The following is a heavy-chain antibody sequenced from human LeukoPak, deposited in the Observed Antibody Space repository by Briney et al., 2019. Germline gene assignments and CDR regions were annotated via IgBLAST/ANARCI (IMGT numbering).Heavy chain of an antibody. CDR1: GGSVSSGSYY. D-gene: IGHD1-26*01. CDR3: ARVRVGKSKWYMDV. Sequence: SETLSLTCTVSGGSVSSGSYYWSWIRQPPGKGLEWFGYIYYSGSTNYNPSLKSRVTITVDTSKNQFSLKLSSVTAADTAVYYCARVRVGKSKWYMDVWGKGTTVTVSS. J-gene: IGHJ6*03. V-gene: IGHV4-61*01. CDR2: IYYSGST.